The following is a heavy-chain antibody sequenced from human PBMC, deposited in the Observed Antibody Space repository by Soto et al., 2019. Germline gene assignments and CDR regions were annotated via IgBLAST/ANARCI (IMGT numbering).Heavy chain of an antibody. D-gene: IGHD3-16*01. J-gene: IGHJ4*02. V-gene: IGHV3-23*01. CDR3: ARGSYLDY. CDR1: GFSFGSYA. Sequence: GGSLRLSCAASGFSFGSYALSWVRQAPGKGLEWVSTISGSDGKTFYADSVKGRFSISRDTSQSTLYLQMNSLRADDTAMYYCARGSYLDYWGQGNRVTVSS. CDR2: ISGSDGKT.